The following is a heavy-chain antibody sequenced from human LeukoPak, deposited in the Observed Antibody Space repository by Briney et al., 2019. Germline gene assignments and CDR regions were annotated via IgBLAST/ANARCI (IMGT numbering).Heavy chain of an antibody. CDR2: IKEDGSED. J-gene: IGHJ4*02. CDR1: GFTFSRAW. Sequence: GGSLRLSCAASGFTFSRAWMSWLRQAPGKGLEWVANIKEDGSEDYYADSVKGRFAISKDNAKNSLYLQMNSLRAEDTAMYYCARDADGYEDWGQGTPVTVSS. V-gene: IGHV3-7*01. D-gene: IGHD5-18*01. CDR3: ARDADGYED.